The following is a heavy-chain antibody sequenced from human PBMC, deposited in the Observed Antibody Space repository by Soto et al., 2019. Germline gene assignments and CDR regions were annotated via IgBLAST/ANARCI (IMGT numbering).Heavy chain of an antibody. CDR1: GYTFTSYG. V-gene: IGHV1-18*01. CDR3: AKAYYSTTYWSTHGMDV. Sequence: EASVKVSCKASGYTFTSYGISWVRQAPGQGLEWMGWISAYNGNTNYAQKLQGRVTMTTDTSTSTAYMELRSLRSDDTAVFYCAKAYYSTTYWSTHGMDVWGQGTTVTVSS. D-gene: IGHD1-26*01. J-gene: IGHJ6*02. CDR2: ISAYNGNT.